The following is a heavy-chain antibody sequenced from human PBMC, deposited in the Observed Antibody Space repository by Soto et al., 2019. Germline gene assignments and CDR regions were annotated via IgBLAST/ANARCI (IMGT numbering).Heavy chain of an antibody. D-gene: IGHD3-16*01. V-gene: IGHV3-30-3*01. CDR2: ISYDGSNK. Sequence: LRLSCAASGFTFSSYAMHWVRQAPGKGLEWVAVISYDGSNKYYADSVKGRFTISRDNSKNTLYLQMNSLRAEDTAVYYCARDYVVVLDRMDGYYFDYWGQGTLGTVSS. CDR3: ARDYVVVLDRMDGYYFDY. J-gene: IGHJ4*02. CDR1: GFTFSSYA.